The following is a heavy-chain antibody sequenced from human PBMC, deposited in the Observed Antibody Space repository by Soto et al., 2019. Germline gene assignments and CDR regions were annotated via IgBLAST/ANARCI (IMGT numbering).Heavy chain of an antibody. CDR3: AKDIMEGTPGPYSYYGMDV. CDR2: ISYDGSTK. Sequence: GGSLRLSCAAAGFTVSSYGMHWVRQAPGKGLEWVAVISYDGSTKYYADYVKARCTISRDNSKNTLYLQMNSLRAEDTAVYYHAKDIMEGTPGPYSYYGMDVWGQGTTVTVSS. J-gene: IGHJ6*01. CDR1: GFTVSSYG. D-gene: IGHD1-7*01. V-gene: IGHV3-30*18.